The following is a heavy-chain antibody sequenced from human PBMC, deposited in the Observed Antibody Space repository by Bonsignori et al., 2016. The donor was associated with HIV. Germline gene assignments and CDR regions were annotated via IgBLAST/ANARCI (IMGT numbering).Heavy chain of an antibody. V-gene: IGHV1-2*02. CDR1: GYTFSAYY. CDR2: IDPNSGAT. Sequence: QVQLVQSGAEVKRPGASVKVSCKASGYTFSAYYIHWVRQAPGHGLEWMGWIDPNSGATRYTQNFQGRVTLTRDASINTAYMELRRLRSDETAFYSVQFTLRAXYWAEGTRGHRLL. D-gene: IGHD3-10*02. CDR3: QFTLRAXY. J-gene: IGHJ4*02.